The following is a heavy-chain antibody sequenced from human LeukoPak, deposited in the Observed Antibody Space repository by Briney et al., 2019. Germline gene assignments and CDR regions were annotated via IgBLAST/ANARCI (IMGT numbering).Heavy chain of an antibody. J-gene: IGHJ6*02. CDR1: GFTFSGYG. D-gene: IGHD6-19*01. Sequence: PGGSLRLSCAASGFTFSGYGMHWVRQAPGKGLEWVAVISSDGSNIYYADSVKGRFTISRDNSKNTLYLQMNSLRAADTAVYYCAKVRDSGEYCYYYGMDVWGQGTTVTVSS. CDR3: AKVRDSGEYCYYYGMDV. V-gene: IGHV3-30*18. CDR2: ISSDGSNI.